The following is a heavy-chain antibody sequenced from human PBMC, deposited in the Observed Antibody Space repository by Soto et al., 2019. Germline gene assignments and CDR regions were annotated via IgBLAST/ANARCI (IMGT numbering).Heavy chain of an antibody. Sequence: SLTCAVSGGSISSGGYYWSWVRQYPGKGLEWIGYIYNTGSAYYNPSLKGRITMSVDTSKNQFSLRLTSVTAADTALYYCARERVLRSGWFDPWGQGTPVTVSS. D-gene: IGHD1-26*01. V-gene: IGHV4-31*11. J-gene: IGHJ5*02. CDR3: ARERVLRSGWFDP. CDR1: GGSISSGGYY. CDR2: IYNTGSA.